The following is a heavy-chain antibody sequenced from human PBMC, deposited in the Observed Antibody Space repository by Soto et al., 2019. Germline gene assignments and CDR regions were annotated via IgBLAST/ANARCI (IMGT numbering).Heavy chain of an antibody. Sequence: SETLCVTSYFTGGSISSGYYYWSWIRQPPGKGLEWIGNIYYSGNTYYNPSLKSRLIISIDTSKKQFSLKVGSVTAADTAVYYCASYSIYGMDVWGQGTTVTVSS. CDR2: IYYSGNT. J-gene: IGHJ6*02. CDR3: ASYSIYGMDV. CDR1: GGSISSGYYY. D-gene: IGHD2-21*01. V-gene: IGHV4-30-4*01.